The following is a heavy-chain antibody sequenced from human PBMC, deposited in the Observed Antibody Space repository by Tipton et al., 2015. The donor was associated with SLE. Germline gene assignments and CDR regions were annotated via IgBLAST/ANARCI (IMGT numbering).Heavy chain of an antibody. V-gene: IGHV4-61*02. J-gene: IGHJ6*02. Sequence: TLSLTCTVSGGSISSGVYYLNWIRQPAGRGLEWIGRIYTSGSTNYNPSLKSRVTISVDTSKNQFSLKLSSVTAADTAVYYCARGRIQLNYYYGMDVWGQGTTVTVSS. CDR3: ARGRIQLNYYYGMDV. CDR2: IYTSGST. D-gene: IGHD5-18*01. CDR1: GGSISSGVYY.